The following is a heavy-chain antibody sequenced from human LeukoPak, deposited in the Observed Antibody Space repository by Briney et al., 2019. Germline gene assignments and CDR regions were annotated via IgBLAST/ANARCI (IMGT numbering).Heavy chain of an antibody. CDR3: ASRGDGTYYYGSGTRDYYYYYTDV. Sequence: SVKVSCKASGGTFSSYAISWVRQAPGQGLEWMGGIIPIFGTANYAQKFQGRVTITADESTSTAYMELSSLRSEDTAVYYCASRGDGTYYYGSGTRDYYYYYTDVWGKGTTVTISS. J-gene: IGHJ6*03. D-gene: IGHD3-10*01. CDR1: GGTFSSYA. CDR2: IIPIFGTA. V-gene: IGHV1-69*13.